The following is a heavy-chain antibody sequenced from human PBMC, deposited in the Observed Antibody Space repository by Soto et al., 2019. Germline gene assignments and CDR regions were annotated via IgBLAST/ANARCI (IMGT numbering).Heavy chain of an antibody. Sequence: QVQLQQWGAGLLKPSETLSLTCAVYGGSFSGYYWSWIRQPPGKGLEWIGEINHSGSTNYNPSLKSRVTISVDTSKNQFSLKLSSVTAADTAVYYCARGRRGLGYCSGGSCYPYYFDNWGQGTLVTVSS. D-gene: IGHD2-15*01. V-gene: IGHV4-34*01. J-gene: IGHJ4*02. CDR1: GGSFSGYY. CDR2: INHSGST. CDR3: ARGRRGLGYCSGGSCYPYYFDN.